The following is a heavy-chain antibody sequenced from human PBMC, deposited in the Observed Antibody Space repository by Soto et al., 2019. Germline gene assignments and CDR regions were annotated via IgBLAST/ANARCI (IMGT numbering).Heavy chain of an antibody. Sequence: QVQLQESGPGLVKPSGTLSLTCAVSGGSISSSNWWSWVRQPPGKGLEWIGEIYHSGSTNYNPSLKSRVTISVDKSKNQFSLKLSSVTAADTAVYYCARARTTVTTTAGYYYGMDVWGQGTTVTVSS. CDR3: ARARTTVTTTAGYYYGMDV. CDR2: IYHSGST. D-gene: IGHD4-17*01. J-gene: IGHJ6*02. CDR1: GGSISSSNW. V-gene: IGHV4-4*02.